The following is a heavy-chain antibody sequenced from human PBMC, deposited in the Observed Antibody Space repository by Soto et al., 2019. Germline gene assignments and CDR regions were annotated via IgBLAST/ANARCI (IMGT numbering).Heavy chain of an antibody. V-gene: IGHV1-8*01. D-gene: IGHD4-17*01. CDR2: MNPNSGNT. CDR1: GYTFTSYD. CDR3: ARWGAYGDTPPAPAFDI. Sequence: ASVKVSCKASGYTFTSYDINWVRQATGQGLEWMGWMNPNSGNTGYAQKFQGRVTMTRNTSISTDYMEMSSLRSEDTAVYYCARWGAYGDTPPAPAFDIWGQGTMVTVSS. J-gene: IGHJ3*02.